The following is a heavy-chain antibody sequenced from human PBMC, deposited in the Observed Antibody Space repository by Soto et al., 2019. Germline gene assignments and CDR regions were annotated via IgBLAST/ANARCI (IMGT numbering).Heavy chain of an antibody. CDR1: GFTVSTSQ. CDR2: IFIGGTT. CDR3: AKGDWNDVDDY. J-gene: IGHJ4*02. D-gene: IGHD1-1*01. V-gene: IGHV3-53*01. Sequence: PGGSLRLSCAASGFTVSTSQMTWVRQAPGKGLEWVSVIFIGGTTQYAESVKGRFTISRDKSENTVVLQMNSVRAEDTAVYYCAKGDWNDVDDYWGQGTLVTVSS.